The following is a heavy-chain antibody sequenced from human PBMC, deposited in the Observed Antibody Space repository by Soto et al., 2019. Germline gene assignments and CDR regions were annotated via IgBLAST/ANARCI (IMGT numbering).Heavy chain of an antibody. Sequence: QVHLVQSGAEVRKPGASVKVSCKASGYTFNSHGMHWVRQAPGQRREWMGWINAGNGNTKYSQKFQDRVSITRDNFASTAYMELSSLRSEDTAVYYCARISSGWPWDWFDTWGQGTMVTVSS. D-gene: IGHD6-19*01. CDR3: ARISSGWPWDWFDT. CDR1: GYTFNSHG. CDR2: INAGNGNT. J-gene: IGHJ5*02. V-gene: IGHV1-3*01.